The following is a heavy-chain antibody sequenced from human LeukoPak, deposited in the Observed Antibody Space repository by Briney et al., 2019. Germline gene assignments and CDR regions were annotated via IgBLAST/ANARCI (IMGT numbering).Heavy chain of an antibody. V-gene: IGHV1-2*02. CDR1: GYTFTGCY. D-gene: IGHD2-2*01. CDR2: LNPDSLGT. J-gene: IGHJ3*01. Sequence: ASVKVSCKASGYTFTGCYIHWVRQAPGQGFEWMAWLNPDSLGTHYPQKFQGSVTFTRDTSISTAYMELIGLKSNDTAVYYCARSDAPGTRAFDLWGKGTMVTVSS. CDR3: ARSDAPGTRAFDL.